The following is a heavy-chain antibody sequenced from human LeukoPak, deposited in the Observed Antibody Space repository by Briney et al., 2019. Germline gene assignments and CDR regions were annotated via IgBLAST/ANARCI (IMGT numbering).Heavy chain of an antibody. CDR2: IYSGGST. J-gene: IGHJ3*02. Sequence: GGSLRLSCAASGFTVSSNCMSWVRQAPGKGLEWVSVIYSGGSTYYADSVKGRFTISRDNSKNTLYLQMNSLRAEDTAVYYCARGSGYYDSSGYIVDAFDIWGQGTMVTVSS. D-gene: IGHD3-22*01. CDR3: ARGSGYYDSSGYIVDAFDI. CDR1: GFTVSSNC. V-gene: IGHV3-66*01.